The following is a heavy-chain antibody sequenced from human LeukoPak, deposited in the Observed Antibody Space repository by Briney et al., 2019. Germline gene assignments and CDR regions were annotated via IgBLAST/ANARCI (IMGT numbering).Heavy chain of an antibody. CDR1: GGSISNYY. CDR3: ARWRDYYDSSGYSYWYFDL. CDR2: IHYSGST. D-gene: IGHD3-22*01. Sequence: SETLSLTCTVSGGSISNYYWNWIRQPPGKGLEWIGHIHYSGSTNYNSSLKSRVSISVHTLKNQFSLKLSSVTGADTAVYYCARWRDYYDSSGYSYWYFDLWGRGTLVTVSA. J-gene: IGHJ2*01. V-gene: IGHV4-59*01.